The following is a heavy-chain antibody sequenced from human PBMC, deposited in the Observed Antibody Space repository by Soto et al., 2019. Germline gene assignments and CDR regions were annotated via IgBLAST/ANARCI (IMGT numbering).Heavy chain of an antibody. CDR2: IYSGGST. CDR1: GFTVSSNY. Sequence: EVPLVESGGGLVQPGGSLRLSCAVSGFTVSSNYMSWVRQAPGKGLEWVSVIYSGGSTYYADSVKGRFTISRDNSKNTLYLQMNRMRAEDTAVYYCAREFVGSGIPNWFDPWGQGTLVTVSS. D-gene: IGHD3-10*01. V-gene: IGHV3-66*01. CDR3: AREFVGSGIPNWFDP. J-gene: IGHJ5*02.